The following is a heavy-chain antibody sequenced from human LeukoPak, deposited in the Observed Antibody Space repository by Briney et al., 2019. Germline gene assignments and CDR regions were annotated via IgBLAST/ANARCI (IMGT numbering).Heavy chain of an antibody. J-gene: IGHJ6*03. Sequence: ASVKVSCKASGGTFSSYAISWVRQAPGQGLEWMGGIIPIFGTANYAQKFQGRVTITADESTSTAYMELSSLRPEDTAVYYCARVSYGSGSWDYYYYYMDVWGKGTTVTVSS. CDR3: ARVSYGSGSWDYYYYYMDV. V-gene: IGHV1-69*13. D-gene: IGHD3-10*01. CDR2: IIPIFGTA. CDR1: GGTFSSYA.